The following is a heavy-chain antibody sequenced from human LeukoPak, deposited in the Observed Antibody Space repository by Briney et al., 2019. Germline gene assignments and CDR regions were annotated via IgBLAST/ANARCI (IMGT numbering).Heavy chain of an antibody. D-gene: IGHD2-8*01. CDR3: ARDDVLEGYYYGMDV. CDR2: ISYDGSNK. V-gene: IGHV3-30-3*01. CDR1: GFSLSSYI. J-gene: IGHJ6*02. Sequence: GGSLRLSCAASGFSLSSYIMQWVRQAPGKGLEWVAVISYDGSNKYYADSVKGRFTVSRDNSKNTLYLQMNSLRVDDTAVYYCARDDVLEGYYYGMDVWGQGTTVTVSS.